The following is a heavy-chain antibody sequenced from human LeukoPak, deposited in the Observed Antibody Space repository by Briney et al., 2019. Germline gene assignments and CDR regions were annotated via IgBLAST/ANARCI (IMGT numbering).Heavy chain of an antibody. CDR3: ARRGHAAVATQKDDSLDI. D-gene: IGHD6-13*01. CDR2: ISSSSTYI. Sequence: PGGSLRLSCGASGFTFSSYSMNWVRQAPGKGLEWVSAISSSSTYIYYADSVKGRFTISRDNAKNSLFLQMNSLRAEDTAVYYCARRGHAAVATQKDDSLDIWGQGTMVTVSS. V-gene: IGHV3-21*01. J-gene: IGHJ3*02. CDR1: GFTFSSYS.